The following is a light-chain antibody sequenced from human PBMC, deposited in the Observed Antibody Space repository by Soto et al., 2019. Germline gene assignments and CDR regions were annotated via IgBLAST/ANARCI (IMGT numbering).Light chain of an antibody. CDR2: AAS. J-gene: IGKJ1*01. CDR3: QQSYSTPPAWT. CDR1: QSISSY. Sequence: DIQMTQSPSSLSASVGDRVTITCRASQSISSYLNWYQQKPGKAPKLLIYAASSLQSGVPSRFSGSGSGTDFPLTISSLQPEDFATYYCQQSYSTPPAWTFGQGTKVEIK. V-gene: IGKV1-39*01.